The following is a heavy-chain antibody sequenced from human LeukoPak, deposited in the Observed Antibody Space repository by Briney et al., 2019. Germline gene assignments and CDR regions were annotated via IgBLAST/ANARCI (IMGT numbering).Heavy chain of an antibody. CDR1: GGSFSGYY. CDR3: ARLHYGSGSYYNIYYYGMDV. D-gene: IGHD3-10*01. J-gene: IGHJ6*02. V-gene: IGHV4-59*08. CDR2: IYYSGST. Sequence: KPSETLSLTCAVYGGSFSGYYWSWIRQPPGKGLEWIGYIYYSGSTNYNPSLKSRVTISVDTSKNQFSLKLSSVTAADTAVYYCARLHYGSGSYYNIYYYGMDVWGQGTTVTVSS.